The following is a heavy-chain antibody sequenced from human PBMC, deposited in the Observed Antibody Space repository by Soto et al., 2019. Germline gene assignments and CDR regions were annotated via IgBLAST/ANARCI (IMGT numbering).Heavy chain of an antibody. CDR2: ISGSGDST. CDR3: AKAPARTYYYGMDV. Sequence: EVQLLESGGGLVQPGGSLRLSCAASGFTFGSYAMTWVRQGPGKGLEWVAAISGSGDSTYYANSVKGRFTIPRDNSKSTLYLQMNSLGAEDTAVYYCAKAPARTYYYGMDVWGQGTTVTVSS. CDR1: GFTFGSYA. J-gene: IGHJ6*02. V-gene: IGHV3-23*01.